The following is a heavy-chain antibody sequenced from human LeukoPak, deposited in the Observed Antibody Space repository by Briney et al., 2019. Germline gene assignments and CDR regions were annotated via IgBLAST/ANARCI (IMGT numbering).Heavy chain of an antibody. CDR1: GYTFTPYY. CDR2: INPNSGGT. J-gene: IGHJ4*02. D-gene: IGHD6-19*01. V-gene: IGHV1-2*02. CDR3: ARVDSSGWYYFDY. Sequence: GASVKLSCKPSGYTFTPYYMHWGRQAPGQRLEWRGWINPNSGGTNYAQKLQGRVTMTRDTSISTAYLELSRLRSDDTAVYYCARVDSSGWYYFDYWGQGTLVTVSS.